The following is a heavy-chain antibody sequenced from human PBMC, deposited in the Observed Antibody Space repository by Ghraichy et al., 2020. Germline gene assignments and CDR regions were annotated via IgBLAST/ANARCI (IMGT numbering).Heavy chain of an antibody. Sequence: ASVKVSCKVSGYTLPDVSIHWVRQGPGKGLEWMGGFDPEEGETIYEQKLQGRVTMTEDTSTDTAYMELSSLRSEDTAMYYCATIRKPYRVSVAQYGDYISSGYSYGMDVWGQGTTVTVSS. CDR2: FDPEEGET. D-gene: IGHD4-17*01. CDR3: ATIRKPYRVSVAQYGDYISSGYSYGMDV. V-gene: IGHV1-24*01. CDR1: GYTLPDVS. J-gene: IGHJ6*02.